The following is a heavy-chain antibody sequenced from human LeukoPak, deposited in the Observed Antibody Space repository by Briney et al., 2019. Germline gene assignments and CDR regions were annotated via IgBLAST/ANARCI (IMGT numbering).Heavy chain of an antibody. CDR2: ISTSSSYI. J-gene: IGHJ4*02. V-gene: IGHV3-21*01. CDR3: ARATRGGYDGCFDY. CDR1: GFTFSSYT. Sequence: PGGSLRLSCAASGFTFSSYTMNWVRQAPGKGLEWVSSISTSSSYIYYADSLKGRFTISRYNAKNSLYLQMNSLRAEDTAVYYCARATRGGYDGCFDYWGQGTLVTVSS. D-gene: IGHD5-12*01.